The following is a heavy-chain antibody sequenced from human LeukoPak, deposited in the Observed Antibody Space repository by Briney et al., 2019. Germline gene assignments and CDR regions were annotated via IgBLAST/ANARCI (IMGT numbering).Heavy chain of an antibody. Sequence: SETLSLTCAVYGGSFSGYYWSWIRQPPGKGLEWIREINHSGSTNYNPSLKSRVTISVDTSKNQFSLKLSSVTAADTAVYYCARGFHYYGSGSYHFDYWGQGTLVTVSS. CDR3: ARGFHYYGSGSYHFDY. V-gene: IGHV4-34*01. J-gene: IGHJ4*02. CDR1: GGSFSGYY. CDR2: INHSGST. D-gene: IGHD3-10*01.